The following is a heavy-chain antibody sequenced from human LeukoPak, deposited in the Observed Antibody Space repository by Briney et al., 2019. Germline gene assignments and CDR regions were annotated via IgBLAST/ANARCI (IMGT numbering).Heavy chain of an antibody. CDR2: ISSTGGTA. J-gene: IGHJ6*03. V-gene: IGHV3-23*01. D-gene: IGHD1-26*01. Sequence: GGSLRLSCAASGFTFSSFGMSWVRQAPGKGLEWVSAISSTGGTAYYADSVKGRFTISRDNSKNTLYLQMNSLRVEDTAVYYCARDTSHYYYMDVWGKGTTVTISS. CDR1: GFTFSSFG. CDR3: ARDTSHYYYMDV.